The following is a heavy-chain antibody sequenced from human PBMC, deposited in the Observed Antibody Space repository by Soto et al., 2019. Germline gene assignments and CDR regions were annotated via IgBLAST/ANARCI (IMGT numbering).Heavy chain of an antibody. J-gene: IGHJ5*02. CDR1: GFTFSNAG. V-gene: IGHV3-15*01. D-gene: IGHD3-16*02. CDR2: IKSKTDGGTT. Sequence: EVQLVESGGGLVKPGGSLSLSGAASGFTFSNAGMSWVRQAPGKGLEWVGRIKSKTDGGTTDYAAPVKGRFTISTDNSKNTINLQMKSLKPEDAAVYYCTTADRSIRITVGGVIVISPWGHGTLVTVSS. CDR3: TTADRSIRITVGGVIVISP.